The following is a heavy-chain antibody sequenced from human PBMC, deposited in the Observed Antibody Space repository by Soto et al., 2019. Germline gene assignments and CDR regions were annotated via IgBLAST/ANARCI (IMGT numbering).Heavy chain of an antibody. CDR1: GGSISSGDYY. J-gene: IGHJ4*02. Sequence: QVQLQESGPGLVKPSQTLSLTCTVSGGSISSGDYYWGWIRQPPRKGLEWIGYVYYSGSTFYNPSLKSRVTISVDTSTNQFSLKLSSVTAADTAVYYCDRDVRGSYFDYWGQGTLFTVSS. CDR3: DRDVRGSYFDY. V-gene: IGHV4-30-4*01. D-gene: IGHD3-16*01. CDR2: VYYSGST.